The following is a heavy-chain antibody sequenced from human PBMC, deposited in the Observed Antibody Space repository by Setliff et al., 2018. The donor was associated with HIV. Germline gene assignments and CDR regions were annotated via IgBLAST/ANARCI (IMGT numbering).Heavy chain of an antibody. D-gene: IGHD2-2*01. V-gene: IGHV4-34*01. CDR2: INHSGST. CDR3: VTSSSWSSRLNF. Sequence: SETLSLTCAIYGGSFSGYYWSWIRQPPGKGLEWIGEINHSGSTNYNSSPKSRVTISVDTSKNQFSLKLSSVTAADTAVYYCVTSSSWSSRLNFWGPGMLVTVSS. CDR1: GGSFSGYY. J-gene: IGHJ4*02.